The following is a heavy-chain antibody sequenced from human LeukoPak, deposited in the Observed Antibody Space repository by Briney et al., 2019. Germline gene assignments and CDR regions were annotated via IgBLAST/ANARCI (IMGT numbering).Heavy chain of an antibody. D-gene: IGHD3-10*01. CDR3: AKDSFGESQLSPLDY. Sequence: PGGSLRLSCAASGFTFSSYAMSWVRQAPGKGLEWVSAISGSGGSTYYADSVKGRFTISRDNSKNTLYLQMNSLRAEDTAVYYCAKDSFGESQLSPLDYWGQGTLVTVSS. CDR1: GFTFSSYA. V-gene: IGHV3-23*01. J-gene: IGHJ4*02. CDR2: ISGSGGST.